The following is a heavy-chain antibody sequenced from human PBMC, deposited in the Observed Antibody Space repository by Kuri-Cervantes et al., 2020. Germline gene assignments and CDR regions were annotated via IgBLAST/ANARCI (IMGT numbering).Heavy chain of an antibody. V-gene: IGHV1-2*04. CDR1: GYTFTSYY. J-gene: IGHJ6*03. Sequence: ASVKVSCKASGYTFTSYYMHWVRQAPGQGLEWMGWINPNSGGTNYAQKFQGWVTMTRDTSISTAYMELSRLISDDTAVYYCARGPMVTTDYYYYYMDVWGKGTTVTVSS. CDR3: ARGPMVTTDYYYYYMDV. D-gene: IGHD4/OR15-4a*01. CDR2: INPNSGGT.